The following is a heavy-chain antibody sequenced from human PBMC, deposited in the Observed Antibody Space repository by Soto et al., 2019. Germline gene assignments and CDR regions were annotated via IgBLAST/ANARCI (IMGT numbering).Heavy chain of an antibody. V-gene: IGHV3-72*01. CDR2: SRSKVNDYTT. D-gene: IGHD5-12*01. J-gene: IGHJ3*01. CDR1: GCTFSDHS. CDR3: VRGYNSFDS. Sequence: VQLVESGGGLVQPGGSLRLSCAASGCTFSDHSMDWVRQTPGKGLEWVPRSRSKVNDYTTVYAASVKGRFTISRDNSENSLYLQMSSLKIEDTAVYYCVRGYNSFDSWGQGTMVTVSA.